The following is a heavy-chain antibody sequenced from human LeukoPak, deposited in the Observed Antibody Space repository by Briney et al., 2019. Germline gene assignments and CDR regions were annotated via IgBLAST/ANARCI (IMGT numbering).Heavy chain of an antibody. CDR1: GGSISSSSYY. CDR2: IYYSGST. Sequence: SETLSLTCTVSGGSISSSSYYWGWIRQPPGKGLEWIGSIYYSGSTYYNPSLKSRVTISVDTSKNQFSLKLSSVTAADTAVYYCARGRLWFGELYWFDPWGQGTLVTVSS. J-gene: IGHJ5*02. D-gene: IGHD3-10*01. V-gene: IGHV4-39*07. CDR3: ARGRLWFGELYWFDP.